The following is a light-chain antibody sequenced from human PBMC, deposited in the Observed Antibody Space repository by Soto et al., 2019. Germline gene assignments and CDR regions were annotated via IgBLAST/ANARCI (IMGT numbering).Light chain of an antibody. CDR2: GTS. J-gene: IGKJ5*01. CDR3: EQYDALPIT. V-gene: IGKV1-33*01. Sequence: DIQMTHSPSSLIASVGDRVTITCQASQDIRDFLNWYQQKPGKAPKVLIYGTSNLHTGVPSRFSGRGSVTDFTLAVSSLQHDDSGTYYCEQYDALPITCGQVTLLESK. CDR1: QDIRDF.